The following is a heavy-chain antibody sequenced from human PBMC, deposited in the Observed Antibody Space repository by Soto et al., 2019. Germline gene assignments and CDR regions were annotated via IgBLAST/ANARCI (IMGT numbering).Heavy chain of an antibody. Sequence: QVRLQESGPGLVKPSETLSLTCTVSGASISNYYWSWIRQPAGKGLECLGRIYASGTTTYNPSLRSRVTVSLDTSKNQFSLSLHSVTAADTAVYYCARESRSELGTVEYWGQGTLVTVSS. CDR3: ARESRSELGTVEY. CDR2: IYASGTT. CDR1: GASISNYY. V-gene: IGHV4-4*07. J-gene: IGHJ4*02. D-gene: IGHD1-1*01.